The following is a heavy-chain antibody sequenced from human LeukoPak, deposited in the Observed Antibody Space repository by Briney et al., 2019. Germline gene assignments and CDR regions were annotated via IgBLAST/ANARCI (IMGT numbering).Heavy chain of an antibody. CDR3: ARDHPFYGSGSYGYYYGMDV. V-gene: IGHV3-11*01. CDR1: GFTFSDYY. CDR2: ISSSGSTI. J-gene: IGHJ6*04. Sequence: PGGSLRLSCAASGFTFSDYYMSWIRQAPGKGLEWVSYISSSGSTIYYADSVKGRFTISRDNAKNSLYLQMNSLRAEDTAVYYCARDHPFYGSGSYGYYYGMDVWGKGTTVTVSS. D-gene: IGHD3-10*01.